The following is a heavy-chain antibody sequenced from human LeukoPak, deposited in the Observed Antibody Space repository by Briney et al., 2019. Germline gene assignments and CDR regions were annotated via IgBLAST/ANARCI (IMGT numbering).Heavy chain of an antibody. CDR1: GYTFTSYY. V-gene: IGHV1-46*01. Sequence: ASVKVSCKASGYTFTSYYMHWVRQAPGQGPEWMGIINPSGGSTSYAQKFQGRVTMTRDMSTSTVYMELSSLRSEDTAVYYCARDINYYGSGNTPPFDYWGQGTLVTVSS. CDR2: INPSGGST. J-gene: IGHJ4*02. CDR3: ARDINYYGSGNTPPFDY. D-gene: IGHD3-10*01.